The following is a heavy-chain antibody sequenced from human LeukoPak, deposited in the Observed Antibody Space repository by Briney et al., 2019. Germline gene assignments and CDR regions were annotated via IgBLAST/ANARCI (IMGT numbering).Heavy chain of an antibody. CDR1: GGSISGYY. V-gene: IGHV4-59*08. D-gene: IGHD5-12*01. CDR3: ARLGSSGYDLDY. J-gene: IGHJ4*02. CDR2: IYYSGST. Sequence: PSETLSLTCTVSGGSISGYYWSWIRQPPGKGLEWIGYIYYSGSTNYNPSLKSRVTISVDTSKNQFYLKLSSVTAADTAVYYCARLGSSGYDLDYWGQGTLVTVSS.